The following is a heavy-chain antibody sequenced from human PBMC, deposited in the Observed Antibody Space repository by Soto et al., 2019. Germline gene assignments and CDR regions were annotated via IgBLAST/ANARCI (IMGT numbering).Heavy chain of an antibody. J-gene: IGHJ3*02. V-gene: IGHV3-49*04. D-gene: IGHD1-7*01. CDR3: TRPRYNWNYGAFDI. Sequence: GVSLRLSCTASGFTFGDYAMSWVRQAPGKGLEWVGFIRSKAYGGTTEYAASVKGRFTISRDDSKSIAYLQMNSLKTEDTAVYYCTRPRYNWNYGAFDIWGQGTMVTV. CDR1: GFTFGDYA. CDR2: IRSKAYGGTT.